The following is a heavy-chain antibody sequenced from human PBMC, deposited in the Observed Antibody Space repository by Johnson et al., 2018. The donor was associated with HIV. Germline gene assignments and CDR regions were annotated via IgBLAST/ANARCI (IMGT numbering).Heavy chain of an antibody. J-gene: IGHJ3*02. CDR2: IWYDGSNK. Sequence: QVQLVESGGGVVQPGRSLRLSCAASGFTFSSYGIHWVRQAPGKGLEWVAVIWYDGSNKYYADSVKGRFTISRDNSKNTLYLQMNSLRAEDTAVYYCAREWDPRTPDAFDIWGQGTMVTVSS. CDR1: GFTFSSYG. D-gene: IGHD1-26*01. CDR3: AREWDPRTPDAFDI. V-gene: IGHV3-30*19.